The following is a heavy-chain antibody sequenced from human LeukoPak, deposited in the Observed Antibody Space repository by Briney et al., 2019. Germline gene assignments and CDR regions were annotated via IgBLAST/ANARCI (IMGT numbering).Heavy chain of an antibody. V-gene: IGHV3-33*01. Sequence: GGSLRLSCAASGFTFSTYGMHWVRQAPGKGLEWVAVIWYDGSNKYYADSVKGRFTISRDNSKNTLYLQMNSLRAEDTAVYFCARGGGLDVWGQGATVTVSS. CDR2: IWYDGSNK. D-gene: IGHD3-16*01. CDR1: GFTFSTYG. CDR3: ARGGGLDV. J-gene: IGHJ6*02.